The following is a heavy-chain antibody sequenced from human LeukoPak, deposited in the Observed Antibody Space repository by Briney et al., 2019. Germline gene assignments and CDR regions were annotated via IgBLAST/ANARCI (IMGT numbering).Heavy chain of an antibody. J-gene: IGHJ4*02. CDR3: TTRPY. CDR2: IKSKTDGETT. Sequence: GGSLRLSCAASGFPFNNAWMYWVRQAPGKGLEWVGRIKSKTDGETTDYVATVKGRFTISRDDSRNTLYLQMNSLETEDTAVYYCTTRPYWGQGTLVTVSS. CDR1: GFPFNNAW. V-gene: IGHV3-15*07.